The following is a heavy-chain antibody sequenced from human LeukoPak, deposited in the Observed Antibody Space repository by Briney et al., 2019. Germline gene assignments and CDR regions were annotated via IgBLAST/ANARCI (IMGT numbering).Heavy chain of an antibody. V-gene: IGHV3-21*01. CDR2: ISSSSSYI. J-gene: IGHJ4*02. Sequence: GGSLRLSCAASGFTFSSYSMNWVRQAPGKGLEWVSYISSSSSYIYYADSVKGRFTISRDNAKNSLYLQMNSLRAEDTAVYYCARDPSRTKDYWGQGTLVTVSS. D-gene: IGHD1-14*01. CDR3: ARDPSRTKDY. CDR1: GFTFSSYS.